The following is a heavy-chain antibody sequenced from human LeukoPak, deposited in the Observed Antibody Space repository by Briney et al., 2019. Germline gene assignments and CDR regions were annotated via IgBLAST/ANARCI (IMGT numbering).Heavy chain of an antibody. D-gene: IGHD3-10*01. J-gene: IGHJ6*02. CDR2: IGGDGTT. V-gene: IGHV3-23*01. CDR1: GFTFSNCG. Sequence: GGSLRLSCATSGFTFSNCGMSWGREAPGEGLQWLSVIGGDGTTYYADSVKGRLTVSRDNSENTLYLQMNSLRAEDTAVYYCAKGPYGLGIYYGMDVWGQGTTVTV. CDR3: AKGPYGLGIYYGMDV.